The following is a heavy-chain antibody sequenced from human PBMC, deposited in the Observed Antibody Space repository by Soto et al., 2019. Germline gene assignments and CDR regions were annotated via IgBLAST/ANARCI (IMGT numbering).Heavy chain of an antibody. Sequence: QVQLQESGPGLVKPSETLSLTCTVSGGTISSWYWSWIRQPPGKGLEWIGYIYYSGSTNCNPSLKSRVTISVDTSKNQFSLKLSSVTAEDTAVYYCARRYGSAMDYWGQGTLVTVSS. CDR1: GGTISSWY. CDR3: ARRYGSAMDY. D-gene: IGHD1-26*01. V-gene: IGHV4-59*08. CDR2: IYYSGST. J-gene: IGHJ4*02.